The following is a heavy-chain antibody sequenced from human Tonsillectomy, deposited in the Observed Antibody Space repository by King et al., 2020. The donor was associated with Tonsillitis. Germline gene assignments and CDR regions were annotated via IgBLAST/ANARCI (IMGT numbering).Heavy chain of an antibody. CDR1: GYTFTGYY. V-gene: IGHV1-2*02. CDR3: AREIGDCSGGSCSSAMVYYYYYGMDV. D-gene: IGHD2-15*01. Sequence: QLVQSGAEVKKPGASVKVSCKASGYTFTGYYMHWVRQAPGQGLEWMGWINPNSGGTNYAQKFQGRVTMTRDTSISTAYMELSRLRSDDTAVYYWAREIGDCSGGSCSSAMVYYYYYGMDVWGQGTTVTVSS. J-gene: IGHJ6*02. CDR2: INPNSGGT.